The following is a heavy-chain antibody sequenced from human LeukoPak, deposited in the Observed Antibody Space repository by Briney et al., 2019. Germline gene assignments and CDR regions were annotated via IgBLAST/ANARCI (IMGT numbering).Heavy chain of an antibody. Sequence: SETLSLTCTVSDGSVSSFYWSWIRQPPGKGLEWIGYIFYSGSTNYNPSLKSRVTMSVATSKNQFSLKLSSVTAADTAVYYCARHTPVPLPSGFYFEMDGWGQGTTVTVSS. J-gene: IGHJ6*02. CDR1: DGSVSSFY. CDR2: IFYSGST. D-gene: IGHD2-15*01. CDR3: ARHTPVPLPSGFYFEMDG. V-gene: IGHV4-59*08.